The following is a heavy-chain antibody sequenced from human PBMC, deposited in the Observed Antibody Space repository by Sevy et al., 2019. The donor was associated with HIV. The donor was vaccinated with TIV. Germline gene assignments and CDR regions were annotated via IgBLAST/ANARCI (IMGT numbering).Heavy chain of an antibody. J-gene: IGHJ4*02. CDR2: MIPMFGTA. D-gene: IGHD6-13*01. CDR3: AKSISWYASFDS. V-gene: IGHV1-69*13. CDR1: GRTFNNYA. Sequence: ASVKVSCKASGRTFNNYAISWVRQAPGQGLEWMGGMIPMFGTANYVQKFQGRVTITADESTSTAYMELSSLRSEDTAVYYCAKSISWYASFDSWGQGTLVTVSS.